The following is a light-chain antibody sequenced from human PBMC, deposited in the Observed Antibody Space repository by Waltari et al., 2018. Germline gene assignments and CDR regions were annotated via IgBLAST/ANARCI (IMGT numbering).Light chain of an antibody. CDR3: HQYYLPPWT. CDR1: QGISNA. V-gene: IGKV1-NL1*01. Sequence: DIQMTQSPSSLSASVGDRVTITCRASQGISNALAWYQQKPGRAPNLLLYAASRLKSGVPSRFSGGGSGTDYTLTNSSLQPEDFATYYCHQYYLPPWTFGQGTKVEIK. CDR2: AAS. J-gene: IGKJ1*01.